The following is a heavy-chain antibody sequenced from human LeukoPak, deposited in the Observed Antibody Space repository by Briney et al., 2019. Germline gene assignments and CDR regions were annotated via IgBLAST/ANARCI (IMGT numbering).Heavy chain of an antibody. CDR1: GYSFTSYW. Sequence: AGESLKISCKASGYSFTSYWIGWVRHMPRKGLEWMGIIYPGGSDTRYSPSFQGHVTISADKSISTAYLQWSSLKASDTAMNYCARQARGYYDSSGYLTYYYYYMDVWGKGTTGTVSS. CDR3: ARQARGYYDSSGYLTYYYYYMDV. D-gene: IGHD3-22*01. CDR2: IYPGGSDT. J-gene: IGHJ6*03. V-gene: IGHV5-51*01.